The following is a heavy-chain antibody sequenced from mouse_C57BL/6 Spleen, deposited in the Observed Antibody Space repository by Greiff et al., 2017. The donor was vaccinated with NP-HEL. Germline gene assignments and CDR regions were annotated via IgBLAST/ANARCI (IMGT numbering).Heavy chain of an antibody. D-gene: IGHD2-1*01. Sequence: EVQWVESGGGLVKPGGSLKLSCAASGFTFSSYTMSWVRQTPEKRLEWVATISGGGGNTYYPDSVKGRFTISRDNAKNTLYLQMSSLRSEDTALYYCARGPPYGNYDYWGQGTTLTVSS. CDR1: GFTFSSYT. V-gene: IGHV5-9*01. J-gene: IGHJ2*01. CDR2: ISGGGGNT. CDR3: ARGPPYGNYDY.